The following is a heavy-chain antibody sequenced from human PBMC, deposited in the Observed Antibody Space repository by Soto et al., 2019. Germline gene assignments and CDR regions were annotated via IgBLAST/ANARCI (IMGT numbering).Heavy chain of an antibody. V-gene: IGHV3-23*01. CDR3: AMTTMIVERETDY. CDR2: ISGSGGST. J-gene: IGHJ4*02. D-gene: IGHD3-22*01. CDR1: GFTFSSYA. Sequence: GGSLRLSCAASGFTFSSYAMSWVRQAPGKGLEWVSAISGSGGSTYYADSVKGRFTISRDNSKNTLYLQMNSLRAEDTAVYYCAMTTMIVERETDYWGQGTLVTVSS.